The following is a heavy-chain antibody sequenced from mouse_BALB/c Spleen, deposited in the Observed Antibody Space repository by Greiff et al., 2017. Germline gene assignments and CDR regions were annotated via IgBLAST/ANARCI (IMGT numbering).Heavy chain of an antibody. D-gene: IGHD2-1*01. CDR3: ASYGNSFAY. J-gene: IGHJ3*01. CDR2: ISYSGST. Sequence: EVQLQQSGPGLVKPSQSLSLTCTVTGYSITSDYAWNWIRQFPGNKLEWMGYISYSGSTSYNPSLKSRISITRDTSKNQFFLQLNSVTTEDTATYYCASYGNSFAYWGQGTLVTVSA. CDR1: GYSITSDYA. V-gene: IGHV3-2*02.